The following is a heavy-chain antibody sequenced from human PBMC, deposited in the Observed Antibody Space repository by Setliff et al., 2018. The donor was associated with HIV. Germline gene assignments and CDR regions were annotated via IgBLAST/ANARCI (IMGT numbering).Heavy chain of an antibody. V-gene: IGHV3-48*03. J-gene: IGHJ4*02. CDR3: AKNDILTGYYKGVDY. CDR2: ISIGSGGAI. D-gene: IGHD3-9*01. CDR1: GFTFRNYK. Sequence: GGSLRLSCAASGFTFRNYKFNWVRQAPGRGLEWVSSISIGSGGAIDYADSVQGRFTISRDNSKNSLYLQMNSLRAEDTAVYYCAKNDILTGYYKGVDYWGQGTLVTVSS.